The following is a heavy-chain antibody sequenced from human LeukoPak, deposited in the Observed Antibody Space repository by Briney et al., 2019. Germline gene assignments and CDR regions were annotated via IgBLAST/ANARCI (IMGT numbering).Heavy chain of an antibody. D-gene: IGHD3-22*01. V-gene: IGHV1-18*01. CDR2: ISAYNGDT. J-gene: IGHJ4*02. CDR1: GFPFGSYG. Sequence: GASVKVSCKSSGFPFGSYGISWVRQAPGEGLEWMGWISAYNGDTNYAQKFQGRVTMTTDTSTGTAYLELRSLTSDDTGVYYCARELGFYFDNSGYYYFDSWGQGTPVTVSS. CDR3: ARELGFYFDNSGYYYFDS.